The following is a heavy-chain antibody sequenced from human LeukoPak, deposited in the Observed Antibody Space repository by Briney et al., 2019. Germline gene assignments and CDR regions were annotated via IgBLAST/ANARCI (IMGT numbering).Heavy chain of an antibody. CDR2: IKDDGSEN. J-gene: IGHJ4*02. D-gene: IGHD3-9*01. CDR1: GFTFSTYW. CDR3: ARGLIYFEV. V-gene: IGHV3-7*04. Sequence: GGSLRLSCAAYGFTFSTYWMTWVRQAPGKGLEWVANIKDDGSENSYEDSVKALFTISRHNANNAVYLQMDTLRVEDTAVYYCARGLIYFEVWGQGTLVSVSS.